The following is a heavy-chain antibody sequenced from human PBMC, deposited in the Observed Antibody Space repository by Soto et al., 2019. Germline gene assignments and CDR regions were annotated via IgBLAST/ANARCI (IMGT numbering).Heavy chain of an antibody. CDR2: ISYDGSNK. V-gene: IGHV3-30*18. CDR3: AKDFGYSGYDLDYFDY. D-gene: IGHD5-12*01. Sequence: GGSLRLSCAASGFTFSSYVMHWVRQAPGKGLEWVAVISYDGSNKYYADSVKGRFTISRDNSKNTLYLQMNSLRAEDTAVYYCAKDFGYSGYDLDYFDYWGQGTLVTVS. J-gene: IGHJ4*02. CDR1: GFTFSSYV.